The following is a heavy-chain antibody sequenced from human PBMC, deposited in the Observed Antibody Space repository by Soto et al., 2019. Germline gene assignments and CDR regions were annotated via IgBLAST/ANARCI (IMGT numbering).Heavy chain of an antibody. J-gene: IGHJ3*02. V-gene: IGHV3-21*01. Sequence: EVQLVESGGGLVKPGGSLRLSCAASGFTFSIYSVNWVRHAPGKGLEWVSSISSSSSYIYYADSVKGRFTISRDNPKISLYLPMNILRAEDTAVCYGARQDHGAFDIWGQGTMVTVSS. CDR1: GFTFSIYS. CDR2: ISSSSSYI. CDR3: ARQDHGAFDI. D-gene: IGHD2-15*01.